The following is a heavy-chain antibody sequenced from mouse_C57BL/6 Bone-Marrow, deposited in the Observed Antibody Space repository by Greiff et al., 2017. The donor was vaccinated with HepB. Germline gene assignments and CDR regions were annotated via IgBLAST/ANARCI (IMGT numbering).Heavy chain of an antibody. CDR2: IWRGGST. CDR3: AKNGSSYGNAMDY. Sequence: QVQLQQSGPGLVQPSQSLSITCTVSGFSLTSYGVHWVRQSPGKGLEWLGVIWRGGSTDYNAAFMSRLSITKDNSKSQVFFKMNSLQADDTAIYYCAKNGSSYGNAMDYWGQGTSVTVSS. D-gene: IGHD1-1*01. V-gene: IGHV2-5*01. J-gene: IGHJ4*01. CDR1: GFSLTSYG.